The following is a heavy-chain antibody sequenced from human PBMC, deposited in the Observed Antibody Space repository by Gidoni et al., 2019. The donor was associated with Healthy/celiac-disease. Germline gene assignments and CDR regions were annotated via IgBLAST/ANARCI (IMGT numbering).Heavy chain of an antibody. Sequence: QVQLVPSGAEVKKPGASVKVSCKASGSTFTSYAMPWVRQAPGQRLEWMGWINAGNGKTKYSQKFQGRVTITRDTSASTAYMELSSLRSEDTAVYYCAREPYSGSYKWNFFDYWGQGTLVTVSS. CDR2: INAGNGKT. CDR3: AREPYSGSYKWNFFDY. D-gene: IGHD1-26*01. J-gene: IGHJ4*02. CDR1: GSTFTSYA. V-gene: IGHV1-3*01.